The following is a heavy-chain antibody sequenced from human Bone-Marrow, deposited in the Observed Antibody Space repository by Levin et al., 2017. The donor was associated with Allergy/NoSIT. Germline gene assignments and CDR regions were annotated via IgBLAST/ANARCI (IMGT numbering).Heavy chain of an antibody. CDR3: ASLQYGDYGNDY. V-gene: IGHV3-21*01. Sequence: GESLKISCAASGFTFNTYSMNWVRRAPGKGLEWVSAIVASGDSTFYADSVKGRFTISRDNGKNSLSLQMNSLRVDDTAVYYCASLQYGDYGNDYWGQGTLVTVSS. CDR1: GFTFNTYS. CDR2: IVASGDST. D-gene: IGHD4-17*01. J-gene: IGHJ4*02.